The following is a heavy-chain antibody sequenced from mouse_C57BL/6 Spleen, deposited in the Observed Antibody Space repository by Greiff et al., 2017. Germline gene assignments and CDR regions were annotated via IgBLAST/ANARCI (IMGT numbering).Heavy chain of an antibody. Sequence: VKLEESGPGLVAPSQSLSITCTVSGFSLTSYGVHWVRQPPGKGLEWLVVIWSDGSTTYNSALKSRLSISKDNSKSQVFLKMNSLQTDDTAMYYCARHHYDGYYDYAMDYWGQGTSVTVSS. V-gene: IGHV2-6-1*01. J-gene: IGHJ4*01. D-gene: IGHD2-3*01. CDR1: GFSLTSYG. CDR2: IWSDGST. CDR3: ARHHYDGYYDYAMDY.